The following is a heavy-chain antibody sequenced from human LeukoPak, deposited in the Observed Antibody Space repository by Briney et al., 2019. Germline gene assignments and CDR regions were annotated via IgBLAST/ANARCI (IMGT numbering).Heavy chain of an antibody. D-gene: IGHD3-10*01. CDR1: GYTFTSYG. CDR2: ISAYNGNT. Sequence: ASVKVSCKASGYTFTSYGISCVRQAPGQGLEWMGWISAYNGNTNYAQKFQGRVTMTRDTSISTAYMELSRLRSDDTAVYYCARDRDPSSPYDAFDIWGQGTMVTVSS. V-gene: IGHV1-18*01. CDR3: ARDRDPSSPYDAFDI. J-gene: IGHJ3*02.